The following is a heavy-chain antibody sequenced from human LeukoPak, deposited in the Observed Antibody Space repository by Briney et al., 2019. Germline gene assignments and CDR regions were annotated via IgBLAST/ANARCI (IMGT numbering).Heavy chain of an antibody. V-gene: IGHV3-23*01. Sequence: GGSLRLSCAASGFTFSSYAMSWVRQAPGKGLEWVSAISGSGGSTYYADSVKGRFTISRDNSKNTLYLHMNSLRAEDTAVYYCTRDVSGSRPNYWGQGTLVTVTS. D-gene: IGHD3-16*01. CDR3: TRDVSGSRPNY. J-gene: IGHJ4*02. CDR2: ISGSGGST. CDR1: GFTFSSYA.